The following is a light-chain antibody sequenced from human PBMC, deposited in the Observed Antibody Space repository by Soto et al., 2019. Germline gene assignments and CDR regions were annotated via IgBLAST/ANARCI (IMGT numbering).Light chain of an antibody. Sequence: EIVLTQSPGTLSLSRGERATLSCRASQSVSSGALAWYQQKPGQAPRLLIYGASTRATGISDRFSGSGSGTDFTLTISRLEPEDFAVYYCQQYNSWPLTFGGGTKVEIK. CDR2: GAS. CDR1: QSVSSGA. V-gene: IGKV3-20*01. J-gene: IGKJ4*01. CDR3: QQYNSWPLT.